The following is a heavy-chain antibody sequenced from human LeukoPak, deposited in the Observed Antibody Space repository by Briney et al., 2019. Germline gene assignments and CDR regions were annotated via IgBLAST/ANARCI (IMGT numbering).Heavy chain of an antibody. V-gene: IGHV1-69*06. Sequence: GASVKVSCKASGGTFSSYAISWVRQAPGQGLEWMGGIIPIFDTANYAQKFQGRVTITADKSTSTAYLELSSLRSEDTAIYYCARGTPTYYYDSSGSGFDYWGQGTLVSVSS. J-gene: IGHJ4*02. CDR2: IIPIFDTA. D-gene: IGHD3-22*01. CDR3: ARGTPTYYYDSSGSGFDY. CDR1: GGTFSSYA.